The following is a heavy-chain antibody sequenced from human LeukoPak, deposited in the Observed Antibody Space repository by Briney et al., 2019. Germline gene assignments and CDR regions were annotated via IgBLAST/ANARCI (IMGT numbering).Heavy chain of an antibody. V-gene: IGHV4-39*01. Sequence: SETLSLACTVSGGSISSSSYYWGWIRQPPGKGLEWIGSMSYSGSTYYNPSLKSRVTIAVDTSKTQFSLKLSSVTAADTAVYYCARFYTTSQYGSGYMDVWGKGTTVTVSS. CDR2: MSYSGST. D-gene: IGHD3-10*01. J-gene: IGHJ6*03. CDR1: GGSISSSSYY. CDR3: ARFYTTSQYGSGYMDV.